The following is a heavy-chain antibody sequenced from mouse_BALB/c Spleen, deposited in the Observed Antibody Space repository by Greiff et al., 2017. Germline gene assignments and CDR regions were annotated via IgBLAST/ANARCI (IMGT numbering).Heavy chain of an antibody. Sequence: EVMLVESGGGLVKPGGSLKLSCAASGFTFSDYYMYWVRQTPEKRLEWVATISDGGSYTYYPDSVKGRFTISRDNAKNNLYLQMSSLKSEDTAMYYCAREGGSSPFAYWGQGTLVTVSA. CDR1: GFTFSDYY. D-gene: IGHD1-1*01. CDR3: AREGGSSPFAY. V-gene: IGHV5-4*02. CDR2: ISDGGSYT. J-gene: IGHJ3*01.